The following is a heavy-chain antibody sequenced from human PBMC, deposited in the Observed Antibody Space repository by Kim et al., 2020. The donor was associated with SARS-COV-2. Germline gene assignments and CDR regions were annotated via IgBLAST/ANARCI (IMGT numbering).Heavy chain of an antibody. J-gene: IGHJ6*02. CDR2: IKQDGSEK. Sequence: GGSLRLSCAASGFTFSSYWMSWVRQAPGKGLEWVANIKQDGSEKYYVDSVKGRFTISRDNAKNSLYLQMNSLRAEDTAVYYCARGGTVLRFLEWLSDYYYYYGMDVWGQGTTVTVSS. CDR1: GFTFSSYW. V-gene: IGHV3-7*01. D-gene: IGHD3-3*01. CDR3: ARGGTVLRFLEWLSDYYYYYGMDV.